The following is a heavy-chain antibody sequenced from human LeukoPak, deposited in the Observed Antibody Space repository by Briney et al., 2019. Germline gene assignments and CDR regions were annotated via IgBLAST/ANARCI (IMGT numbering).Heavy chain of an antibody. CDR2: VEKTGGRA. CDR1: GFKFRDYA. J-gene: IGHJ4*02. CDR3: AKQQGALIQQWYFDY. V-gene: IGHV3-23*01. D-gene: IGHD5-18*01. Sequence: PGGSLTLSCAASGFKFRDYAMSWLPQAPGKGLEWVSTVEKTGGRAYYADSVKGRFTVSRDNSKNTLYLQMNSLRAEDTALYYCAKQQGALIQQWYFDYWGQGTLVTVSS.